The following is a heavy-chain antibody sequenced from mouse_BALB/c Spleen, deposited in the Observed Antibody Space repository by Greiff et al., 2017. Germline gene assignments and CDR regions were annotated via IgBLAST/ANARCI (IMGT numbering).Heavy chain of an antibody. J-gene: IGHJ1*01. CDR2: ISSGGSYT. CDR1: GFTFSSYT. Sequence: EVKLVESGGGLVKPGGSLKLSCAASGFTFSSYTMSWVRQTPEKRLEWVATISSGGSYTYYPDSVKGRFTISRDNAKNTLYLQMSSLKSEDTAMYYCASYYYGSNWYFDVWGAGTTVTVSS. CDR3: ASYYYGSNWYFDV. V-gene: IGHV5-6-4*01. D-gene: IGHD1-1*01.